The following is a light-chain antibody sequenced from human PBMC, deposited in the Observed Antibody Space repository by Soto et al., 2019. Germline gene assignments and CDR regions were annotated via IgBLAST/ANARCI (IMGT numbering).Light chain of an antibody. CDR3: QTWGTGSAIVV. CDR2: VNSGGSH. CDR1: SGHSNYA. V-gene: IGLV4-69*01. Sequence: QSVLTQSPSASASLGASVKLTCTLSSGHSNYAIAWHQQQPETGPRYLMKVNSGGSHIKGDGIPDRFSGSSSGAVRYLFIASLQSEDEADYYCQTWGTGSAIVVFGGGTQLTVL. J-gene: IGLJ7*01.